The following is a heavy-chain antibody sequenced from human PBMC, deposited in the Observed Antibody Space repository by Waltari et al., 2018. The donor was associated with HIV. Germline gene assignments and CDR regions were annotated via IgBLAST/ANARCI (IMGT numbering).Heavy chain of an antibody. CDR1: GGSISSGSYY. CDR2: IYTRGST. V-gene: IGHV4-61*02. CDR3: ARWESGDFDY. Sequence: QVQLQESGPGLVKPSQTLSLTCTVSGGSISSGSYYWSWIRQPAGKGLEWIGRIYTRGSTNYIPSLKSRVTISVDTSKNQFSLKLSSVTAADTAVYYCARWESGDFDYWGQGTLVTVSS. D-gene: IGHD1-26*01. J-gene: IGHJ4*02.